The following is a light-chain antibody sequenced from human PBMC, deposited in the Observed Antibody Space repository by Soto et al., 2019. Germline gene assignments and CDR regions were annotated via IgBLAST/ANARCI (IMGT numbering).Light chain of an antibody. J-gene: IGKJ1*01. CDR1: QSISSW. CDR3: QQYNIYSET. V-gene: IGKV1-5*03. Sequence: DIQMTQSPSTLSASVGDRVTITCRAGQSISSWLAWYQQKPGKAPKLLIYKASTLESGVPSRFSGSGSGTEFTLTISSLQPDDFATYYCQQYNIYSETFGQGTKVDIK. CDR2: KAS.